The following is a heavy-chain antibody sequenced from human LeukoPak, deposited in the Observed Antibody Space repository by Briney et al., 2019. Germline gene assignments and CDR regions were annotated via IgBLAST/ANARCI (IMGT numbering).Heavy chain of an antibody. J-gene: IGHJ4*02. CDR3: AKSRVGYDY. CDR2: ITGSGGNT. Sequence: GGYLRLSCAASGFTFSSYVMSWVRQAPGQGLEWVSTITGSGGNTYYADSVKGRFTISRDNSKNTLYLQMNSLRAEDTAVYYCAKSRVGYDYWGQGTLVTVSS. CDR1: GFTFSSYV. D-gene: IGHD5-12*01. V-gene: IGHV3-23*01.